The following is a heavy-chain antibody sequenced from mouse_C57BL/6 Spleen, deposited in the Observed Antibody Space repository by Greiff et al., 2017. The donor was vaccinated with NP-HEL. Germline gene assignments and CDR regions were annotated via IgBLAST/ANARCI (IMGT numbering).Heavy chain of an antibody. CDR3: AKDYGSSYDYAMDY. J-gene: IGHJ4*01. D-gene: IGHD1-1*01. Sequence: VQLQESGPGLVQPSQSLSITCTVSGFSFTSYGVHWVRQSPGKGLEWLGVIWRGGSTDYNAAFMSRLSITKDNSKSQVFFKMNSLQADDTAIYYCAKDYGSSYDYAMDYWGQGTSVTVSS. V-gene: IGHV2-5*01. CDR1: GFSFTSYG. CDR2: IWRGGST.